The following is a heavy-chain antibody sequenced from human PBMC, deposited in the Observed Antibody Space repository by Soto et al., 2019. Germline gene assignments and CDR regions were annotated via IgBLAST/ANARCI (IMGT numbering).Heavy chain of an antibody. CDR3: ARDHYDVWCGYNNYYLYAMDV. CDR2: INHSGST. Sequence: PSETLSLTCAVYGGSFSGYYWSWIRQPPGKGLEWIGEINHSGSTNYNPSLKSRVTISVDTSKNQFSLKLSSVTAADTAVYYCARDHYDVWCGYNNYYLYAMDVWGQGTTVTVS. J-gene: IGHJ6*02. V-gene: IGHV4-34*01. CDR1: GGSFSGYY. D-gene: IGHD3-3*01.